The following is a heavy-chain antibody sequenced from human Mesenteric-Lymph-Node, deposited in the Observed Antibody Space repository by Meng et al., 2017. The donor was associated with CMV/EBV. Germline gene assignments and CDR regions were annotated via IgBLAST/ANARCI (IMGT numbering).Heavy chain of an antibody. CDR2: ISSSSSYI. D-gene: IGHD2-2*01. Sequence: GESLKISCAASGFTFSSYSMNWVRQAPGKGLEWVSSISSSSSYIYYADSVKGRFTISRDNAKNSLYLQMNSLRAEDTAVYYCARDEGVCSSTSCFFDYWGQGTLVTVSS. V-gene: IGHV3-21*01. J-gene: IGHJ4*02. CDR3: ARDEGVCSSTSCFFDY. CDR1: GFTFSSYS.